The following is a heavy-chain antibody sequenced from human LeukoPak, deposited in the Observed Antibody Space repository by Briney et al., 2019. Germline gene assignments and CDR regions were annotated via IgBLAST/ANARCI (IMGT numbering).Heavy chain of an antibody. J-gene: IGHJ1*01. CDR3: SGKGDILTWPDTHLN. V-gene: IGHV3-30*04. CDR1: GFTFSSYA. D-gene: IGHD5-12*01. CDR2: ISYDGSNK. Sequence: PGRSLTLSCAASGFTFSSYAMQWVRQAPGKALEWVAVISYDGSNKYYADSVKGRFTISRDNTKNTLYLQMNSVRAEDTAVYYCSGKGDILTWPDTHLNWRQGTLVIVSS.